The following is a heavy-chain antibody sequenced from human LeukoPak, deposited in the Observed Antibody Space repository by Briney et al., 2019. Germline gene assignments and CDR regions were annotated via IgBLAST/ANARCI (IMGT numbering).Heavy chain of an antibody. J-gene: IGHJ4*02. CDR2: ISYDGSNK. Sequence: GGSLRLSCAASGFTFGSYGMHWVRQAPGKGLEWVAVISYDGSNKYYADSVKGRFTISRDNSKNTLYLQMNSLRAEDTAVYYCAKDQARALWELSPPFDYWGQGTLVTVSS. CDR3: AKDQARALWELSPPFDY. CDR1: GFTFGSYG. V-gene: IGHV3-30*18. D-gene: IGHD1-26*01.